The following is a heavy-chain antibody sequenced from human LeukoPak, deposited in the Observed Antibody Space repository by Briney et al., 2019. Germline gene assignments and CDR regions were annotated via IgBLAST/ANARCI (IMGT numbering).Heavy chain of an antibody. CDR2: IIPILGIA. V-gene: IGHV1-69*04. J-gene: IGHJ4*02. Sequence: GASLKVSCKASGGTFSSYAISWVRQAPGQGLEWMGRIIPILGIANYAQKFQGRVTITADKSTSTAYMELSSLRSEDTAVYYCASRASGLARHGFGRVLDSGQGTLVTVSS. CDR3: ASRASGLARHGFGRVLD. D-gene: IGHD3-16*01. CDR1: GGTFSSYA.